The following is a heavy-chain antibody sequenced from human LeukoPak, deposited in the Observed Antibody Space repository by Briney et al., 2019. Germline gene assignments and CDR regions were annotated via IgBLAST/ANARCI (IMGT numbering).Heavy chain of an antibody. J-gene: IGHJ4*02. CDR2: TRSKVYRGST. Sequence: PGGSLRLSCRVSGLSFGDSAVTWVRQAPGKGLEWVGCTRSKVYRGSTDYAASVKGRFIISRDESENIAYLQMDSLRTEDTAMYYCARGERDFDYWGQGTLVTVSS. D-gene: IGHD3-16*01. CDR3: ARGERDFDY. CDR1: GLSFGDSA. V-gene: IGHV3-49*04.